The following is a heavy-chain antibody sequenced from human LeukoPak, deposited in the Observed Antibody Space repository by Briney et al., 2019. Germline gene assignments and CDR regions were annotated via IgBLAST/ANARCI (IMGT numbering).Heavy chain of an antibody. J-gene: IGHJ4*02. CDR2: ISGSGGST. CDR1: GFTFSSYA. V-gene: IGHV3-23*01. CDR3: ARGQGWSYYFDY. D-gene: IGHD1-26*01. Sequence: GGSLRLSCAASGFTFSSYAMSWVRQAPGKGLEWVSAISGSGGSTYYADSVKGRFTISRDNSKNTLYLQMNSLRAEDTAVYYCARGQGWSYYFDYWGQGTLVTVSS.